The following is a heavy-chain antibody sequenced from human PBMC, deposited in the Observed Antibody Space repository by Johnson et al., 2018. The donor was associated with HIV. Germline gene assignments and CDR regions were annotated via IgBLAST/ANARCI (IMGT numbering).Heavy chain of an antibody. V-gene: IGHV3-11*04. J-gene: IGHJ3*02. CDR3: AKERRAPRAFDI. CDR2: ISSSGSTI. D-gene: IGHD1-26*01. CDR1: GFIFSDYY. Sequence: QVQLVESGGGLVKPGGSLRLSCAASGFIFSDYYMSWIRQAPGKGLEWVSYISSSGSTIYYADSVKGRFTISRDNSKSTLYLQMNSLRPEATAVYYCAKERRAPRAFDIWGQGTMVTVSS.